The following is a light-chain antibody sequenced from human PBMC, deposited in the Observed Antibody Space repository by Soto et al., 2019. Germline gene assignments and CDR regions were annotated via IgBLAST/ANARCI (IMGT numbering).Light chain of an antibody. J-gene: IGKJ5*01. V-gene: IGKV3D-15*01. Sequence: EIVMTQSPATLSVSPGERATLSCRASQSVSSNLAWYQQKPGQAPRLLIYDASNRATGIPARFSGSGSGTDFTLNISSLEPEDFAVYYCQQYGSSPSITFGQGTRWRL. CDR2: DAS. CDR1: QSVSSN. CDR3: QQYGSSPSIT.